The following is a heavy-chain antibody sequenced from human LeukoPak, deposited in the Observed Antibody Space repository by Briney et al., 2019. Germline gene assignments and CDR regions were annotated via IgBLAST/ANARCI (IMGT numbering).Heavy chain of an antibody. CDR1: GGSISSYY. CDR2: IYYSGST. V-gene: IGHV4-59*01. Sequence: PSETLSPTCTVSGGSISSYYWSWIRQPPGKGLEWIGYIYYSGSTNYNPSLKSRATISVDTSKNQFSLKLSSVTAADTAVYYCARNLGGSSWVFDYWGQGTLVTVSS. CDR3: ARNLGGSSWVFDY. D-gene: IGHD6-13*01. J-gene: IGHJ4*02.